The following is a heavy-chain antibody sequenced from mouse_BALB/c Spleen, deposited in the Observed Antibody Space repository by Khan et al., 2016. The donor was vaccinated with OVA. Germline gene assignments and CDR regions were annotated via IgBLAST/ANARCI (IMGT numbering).Heavy chain of an antibody. Sequence: QVQLQQPGAELVKPGASVKLSCKASGYTFTSYYMYWVKQRPGQGLEWIGGINPNNGVSDFNEKFKSKATLTVDKSSTTAYMQLRSLTSEDSAVYYCTRSGWAAFAYWGQGTLVTVSA. J-gene: IGHJ3*01. CDR3: TRSGWAAFAY. CDR1: GYTFTSYY. D-gene: IGHD1-1*02. V-gene: IGHV1S81*02. CDR2: INPNNGVS.